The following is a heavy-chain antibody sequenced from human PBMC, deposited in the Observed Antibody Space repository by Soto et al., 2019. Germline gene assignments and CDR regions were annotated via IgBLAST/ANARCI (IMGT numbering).Heavy chain of an antibody. V-gene: IGHV3-30*18. D-gene: IGHD3-10*01. J-gene: IGHJ4*02. Sequence: GGSLRLSCAASGFTFSSFGMHWVRQAPGKGLEWVALISSDGSIKYYADSVKGRFTISRDNSKNTLYVQMNSLRADDTAVYYCAKTQYYYGLHYFDYWGQGALVTVSS. CDR2: ISSDGSIK. CDR1: GFTFSSFG. CDR3: AKTQYYYGLHYFDY.